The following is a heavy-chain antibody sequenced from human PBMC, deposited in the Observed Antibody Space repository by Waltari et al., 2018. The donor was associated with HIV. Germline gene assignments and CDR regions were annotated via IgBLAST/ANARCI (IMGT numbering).Heavy chain of an antibody. Sequence: EVQLVASGGGWVQPGGSLRLSCAASGFTFSSYEMNWVRQAPGKGLEWVSYISSSGSTIYYADSVKGRFTISRDNAKNSLYLQMNSLRAEDTAVYYCARVARDGYNGGPLDYWGQGTLVTVSS. CDR2: ISSSGSTI. CDR1: GFTFSSYE. J-gene: IGHJ4*02. CDR3: ARVARDGYNGGPLDY. V-gene: IGHV3-48*03. D-gene: IGHD3-16*01.